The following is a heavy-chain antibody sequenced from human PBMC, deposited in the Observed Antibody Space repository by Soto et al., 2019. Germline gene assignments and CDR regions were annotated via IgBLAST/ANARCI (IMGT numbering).Heavy chain of an antibody. J-gene: IGHJ4*02. D-gene: IGHD3-22*01. V-gene: IGHV3-74*01. CDR3: VRDQDSRGYSVFNH. CDR1: GFTLNSFF. CDR2: ISNDGSTA. Sequence: GGSLRLSCAASGFTLNSFFMHWVRQAPGKGLMWVSRISNDGSTAAYADSVKGRFTISRDNAKNTLYLQMNSLRADDTAVYFCVRDQDSRGYSVFNHWGQGAQVTVSS.